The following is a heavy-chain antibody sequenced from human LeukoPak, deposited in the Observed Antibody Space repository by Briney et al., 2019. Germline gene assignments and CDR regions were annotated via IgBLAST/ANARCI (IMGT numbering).Heavy chain of an antibody. J-gene: IGHJ5*02. CDR1: GGSISSNNW. CDR2: IYHSGSP. Sequence: PSETLSLTCAVSGGSISSNNWWGWVRQPPGKGLEWIGEIYHSGSPNYNPSLKSRVTISVDKSRNHFSLNLSSVTAADTAVYYCARERTIFGVVIAAKKYNWFDPWGQGTLVTVSS. V-gene: IGHV4-4*02. D-gene: IGHD3-3*01. CDR3: ARERTIFGVVIAAKKYNWFDP.